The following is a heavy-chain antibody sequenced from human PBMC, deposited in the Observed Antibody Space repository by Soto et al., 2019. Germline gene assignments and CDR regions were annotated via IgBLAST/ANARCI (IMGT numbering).Heavy chain of an antibody. J-gene: IGHJ4*02. CDR1: GFNFDNYG. V-gene: IGHV3-30*18. Sequence: LRLSCQASGFNFDNYGMHWVRQAPGKGLEWVAVITYDGSFQYYADSVKGRFTISRDNSKNTLSLHLNTLKPEDTAVYHCAKDRVGGTFYTPLAFWGQGTLVTV. D-gene: IGHD1-7*01. CDR3: AKDRVGGTFYTPLAF. CDR2: ITYDGSFQ.